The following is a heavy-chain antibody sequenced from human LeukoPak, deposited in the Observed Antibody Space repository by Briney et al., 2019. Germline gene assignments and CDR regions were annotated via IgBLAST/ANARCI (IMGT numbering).Heavy chain of an antibody. Sequence: ASVKVSCKASGYTFTGYYMHWVRQAPGQGLEWMGWINPNSGGTNYAQKLQGRVTMTTDTSTSTAYMELRSLRSDDTAVYYCARVRITMVRGVIGLFDYWGQGTLVYVSS. J-gene: IGHJ4*02. CDR1: GYTFTGYY. CDR3: ARVRITMVRGVIGLFDY. D-gene: IGHD3-10*01. CDR2: INPNSGGT. V-gene: IGHV1-2*02.